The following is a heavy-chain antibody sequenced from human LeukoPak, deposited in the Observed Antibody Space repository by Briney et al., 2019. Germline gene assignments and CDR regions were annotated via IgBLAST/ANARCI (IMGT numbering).Heavy chain of an antibody. CDR2: ILYSGST. CDR1: GGSISSSRHY. V-gene: IGHV4-39*01. J-gene: IGHJ4*02. D-gene: IGHD3-22*01. Sequence: PSETLSLTCTVSGGSISSSRHYWGWIRQPPGKGLEWIGNILYSGSTNYNPSLKSRVTISVDTSKNQFSPKLSSVTAADTADYYCVRRVAGSSYRDYWGQGTLVTVSS. CDR3: VRRVAGSSYRDY.